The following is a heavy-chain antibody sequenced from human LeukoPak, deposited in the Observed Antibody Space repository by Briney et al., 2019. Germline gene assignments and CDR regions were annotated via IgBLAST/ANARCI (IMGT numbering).Heavy chain of an antibody. V-gene: IGHV3-74*03. Sequence: GGSLRLSCAASAFTFTSYWMHWVRQAPGKGLVCVSRINSDGSSTTYADSVKGRFTISRDNAKNTLYLQMNSLRAEDTAVYYCARDQPRSIVTTIGWFDPWGQGTLVTVSS. D-gene: IGHD5-24*01. J-gene: IGHJ5*02. CDR2: INSDGSST. CDR1: AFTFTSYW. CDR3: ARDQPRSIVTTIGWFDP.